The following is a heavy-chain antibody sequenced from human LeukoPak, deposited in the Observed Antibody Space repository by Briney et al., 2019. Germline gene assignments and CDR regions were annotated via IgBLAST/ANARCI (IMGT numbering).Heavy chain of an antibody. CDR2: ISAYNGNT. CDR3: ARAGPGMRYYDSSGYSKPDY. D-gene: IGHD3-22*01. J-gene: IGHJ4*02. V-gene: IGHV1-18*04. Sequence: ASVKVSCKAAGYTFTGNYMHWVRQAPGQGLEWMGWISAYNGNTNYAQKLQGRVTMTTDTSTSTAYMELRSLRSDDTAVYYCARAGPGMRYYDSSGYSKPDYWGQGTLVTVSS. CDR1: GYTFTGNY.